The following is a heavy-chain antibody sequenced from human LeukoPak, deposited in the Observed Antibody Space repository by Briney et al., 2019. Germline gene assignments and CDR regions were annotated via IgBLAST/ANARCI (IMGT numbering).Heavy chain of an antibody. V-gene: IGHV3-30*02. D-gene: IGHD3-16*02. CDR3: AKDYRTSQYYFDY. CDR2: IRYDGSNK. J-gene: IGHJ4*02. Sequence: PGGSLRLSCAASGFTFSSYGMHWVRQAPDKGLEWVAFIRYDGSNKYYVDSVKGRFTISRDNSKNTLYLQMNSLRAEDAAVYYCAKDYRTSQYYFDYWGQGTLVTVSS. CDR1: GFTFSSYG.